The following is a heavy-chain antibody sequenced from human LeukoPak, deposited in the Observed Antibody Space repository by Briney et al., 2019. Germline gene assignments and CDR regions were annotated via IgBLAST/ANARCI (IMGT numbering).Heavy chain of an antibody. J-gene: IGHJ4*02. V-gene: IGHV3-9*01. D-gene: IGHD6-19*01. CDR3: AKDNRRHYTSGPNPDSLH. CDR2: ISWNSGTI. CDR1: GFILNNYA. Sequence: GGSLRLSCAGSGFILNNYAMHWVRQPPGKGLEWVSGISWNSGTIDYADSVRGRFTISRDNAKNSLYLQMDSLRVEDTAFYYCAKDNRRHYTSGPNPDSLHWGQGALVTVSS.